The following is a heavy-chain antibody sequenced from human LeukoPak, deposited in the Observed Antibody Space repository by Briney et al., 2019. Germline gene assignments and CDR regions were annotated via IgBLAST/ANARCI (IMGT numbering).Heavy chain of an antibody. J-gene: IGHJ3*02. D-gene: IGHD2-21*02. Sequence: YPGRSLRLSCAASGFTFSSYAVHWVRQAPGKGLGWVAVISYDGSNKYYADSVKGRFTISRDNSKTTLYLQMNSLRAEDTAVHYCARLNCGGDCYPTPGGAFDIWGQGTMVTVSS. CDR3: ARLNCGGDCYPTPGGAFDI. CDR2: ISYDGSNK. V-gene: IGHV3-30-3*01. CDR1: GFTFSSYA.